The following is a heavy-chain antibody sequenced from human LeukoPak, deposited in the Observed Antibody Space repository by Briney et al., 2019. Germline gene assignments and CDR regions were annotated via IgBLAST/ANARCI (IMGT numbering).Heavy chain of an antibody. CDR1: GFTYSSYS. CDR3: AKGGKWDVTPFDY. V-gene: IGHV3-23*01. D-gene: IGHD1-26*01. Sequence: GGSLRLSCAASGFTYSSYSMSWVRQTPGKGLGWVSVISATGVSTYYPDSVKGRFTISRDNSKNTLYLQVNSLRAEDTAVYYCAKGGKWDVTPFDYWGQGTLVTVSS. CDR2: ISATGVST. J-gene: IGHJ4*02.